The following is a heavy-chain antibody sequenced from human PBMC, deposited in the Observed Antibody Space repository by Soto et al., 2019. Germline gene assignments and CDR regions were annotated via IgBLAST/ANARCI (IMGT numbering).Heavy chain of an antibody. D-gene: IGHD6-6*01. Sequence: SETLSLTCAVYGGSFSGYYWSWIRQPPGKGLEWIGEINHSGSTNYNPSLKSRVTISVDTSKNQFSLKLSSVTAADTAVYYCARGGCIAARRKWFDPWGQGTLVNVSS. CDR3: ARGGCIAARRKWFDP. CDR2: INHSGST. V-gene: IGHV4-34*01. J-gene: IGHJ5*02. CDR1: GGSFSGYY.